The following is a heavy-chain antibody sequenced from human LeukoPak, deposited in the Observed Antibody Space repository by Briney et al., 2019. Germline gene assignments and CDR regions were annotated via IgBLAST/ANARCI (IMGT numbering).Heavy chain of an antibody. D-gene: IGHD6-6*01. CDR1: GFTFSSYA. J-gene: IGHJ4*02. Sequence: PGGSLRLSCAASGFTFSSYAMSWVRQAPGEGLEWDSAISGSGGSTYYADSVKGRFTISRDNSKNTLYLQMNSLRAEDTAVYYCAKVYIGAARPQYYFDYWGQGTLVTVSS. V-gene: IGHV3-23*01. CDR3: AKVYIGAARPQYYFDY. CDR2: ISGSGGST.